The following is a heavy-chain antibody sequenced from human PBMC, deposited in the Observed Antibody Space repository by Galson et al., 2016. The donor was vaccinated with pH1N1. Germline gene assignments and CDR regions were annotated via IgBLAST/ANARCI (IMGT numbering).Heavy chain of an antibody. D-gene: IGHD3-22*01. CDR1: GFTFSNYS. CDR2: FSSISSYT. CDR3: ARAEGHYYDSHGYYEDRLDY. Sequence: SLRLSCAASGFTFSNYSMNWVRQAPGKGLEWVACFSSISSYTFYADSVEGRFTISRDNAKNSLYLQMNSLRAEDTAVYYCARAEGHYYDSHGYYEDRLDYWGQGTLVTVSS. J-gene: IGHJ4*02. V-gene: IGHV3-21*01.